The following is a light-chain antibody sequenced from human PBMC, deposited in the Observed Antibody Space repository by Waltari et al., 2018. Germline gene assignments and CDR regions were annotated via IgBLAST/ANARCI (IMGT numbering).Light chain of an antibody. V-gene: IGKV3-20*01. CDR1: QDIGHY. J-gene: IGKJ1*01. CDR2: ATS. Sequence: IVLTQSPGTLSLSPGGRATLSCRASQDIGHYLAWYQQNPGQAPRLLIYATSTRAAGSPDRFSGSGSGADFSLTITRLEPEDFAVYYCQHHVRLPATFGQGTKV. CDR3: QHHVRLPAT.